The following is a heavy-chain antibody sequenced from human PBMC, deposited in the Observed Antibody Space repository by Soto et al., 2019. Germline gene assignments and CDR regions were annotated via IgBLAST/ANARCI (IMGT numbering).Heavy chain of an antibody. Sequence: GGSLRLSCTASGFSFSSFSMDWVRQAPGKGLEWVSSMSSSSSHIYYADSVKGRFTISRDNAKNSLYLQMNSLRAEDTAVYYCTTEATGHDAFDIWGQGTMVTVSS. CDR3: TTEATGHDAFDI. CDR1: GFSFSSFS. D-gene: IGHD1-1*01. CDR2: MSSSSSHI. J-gene: IGHJ3*02. V-gene: IGHV3-21*01.